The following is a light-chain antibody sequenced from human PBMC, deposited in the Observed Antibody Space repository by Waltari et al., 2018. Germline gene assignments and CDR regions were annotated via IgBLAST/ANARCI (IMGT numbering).Light chain of an antibody. CDR3: MQALQTPWT. J-gene: IGKJ1*01. V-gene: IGKV2-30*01. Sequence: DVVLTQSPLSLSVTLGQPTSISCRSSQSLMYTDGDTYLNWFQQRPGQSPRRRIYKVSSRDFGVPDRFSGSGSGTDFTLNISRVEAEDVAIYYCMQALQTPWTFGQGTKVEIK. CDR1: QSLMYTDGDTY. CDR2: KVS.